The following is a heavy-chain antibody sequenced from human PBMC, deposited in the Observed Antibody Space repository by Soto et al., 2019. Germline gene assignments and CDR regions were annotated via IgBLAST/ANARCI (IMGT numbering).Heavy chain of an antibody. J-gene: IGHJ6*02. CDR2: IVVGSGNT. V-gene: IGHV1-58*01. CDR3: AADPLCYYGMDV. D-gene: IGHD3-10*01. Sequence: SVKVSCKASGFTFTSSAVQWVRQARGQRLEWIGWIVVGSGNTNYAQKFQERVTITRDMSTSTAYMELSSLRSEDTAVYYCAADPLCYYGMDVGVQGPPVTDYS. CDR1: GFTFTSSA.